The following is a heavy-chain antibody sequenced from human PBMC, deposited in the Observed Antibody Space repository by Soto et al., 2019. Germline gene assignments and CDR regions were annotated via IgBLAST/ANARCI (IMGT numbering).Heavy chain of an antibody. Sequence: EVQLVESGGGLVKPGGSLRLSCAASGFTFSSYSMNWVRQAPGKGLEWVSSISSSSSYIYYADSVKGRFTISRDNAKNSLYLQMNSLRAEDTAVYYCARKITVPHDAFDIWGQGTMVTVSS. CDR3: ARKITVPHDAFDI. D-gene: IGHD4-17*01. V-gene: IGHV3-21*01. CDR1: GFTFSSYS. J-gene: IGHJ3*02. CDR2: ISSSSSYI.